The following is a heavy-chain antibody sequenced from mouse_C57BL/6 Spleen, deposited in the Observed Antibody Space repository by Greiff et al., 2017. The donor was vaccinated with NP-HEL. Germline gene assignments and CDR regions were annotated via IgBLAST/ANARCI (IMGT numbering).Heavy chain of an antibody. J-gene: IGHJ3*01. V-gene: IGHV1-80*01. Sequence: QVQLQQSGAELVKPGASVKISCKASGYAFSSYWMNWVKQRPGKGLEWIGQIYPGDGDTNYNGKFKGKATLTADKSSSTAYMQLSSLDSEDSAVYFCARSGAPLPWAWFAYWGKGTLVTVSA. CDR2: IYPGDGDT. CDR3: ARSGAPLPWAWFAY. CDR1: GYAFSSYW. D-gene: IGHD4-1*01.